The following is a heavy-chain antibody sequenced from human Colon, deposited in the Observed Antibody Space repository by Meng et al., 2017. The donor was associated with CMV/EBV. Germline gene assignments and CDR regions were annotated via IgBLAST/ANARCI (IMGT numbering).Heavy chain of an antibody. CDR3: AKDRVPAATNLRSDAFDI. Sequence: GGSLRLSCAASGFTFSTYDIHWVRQAPGKGLEWVAFIPYDGSYKYYADSVKGRFTISRDHAKNSLFLQMDSLRVEDTALYFCAKDRVPAATNLRSDAFDIWGQGTLVTVSS. D-gene: IGHD2-2*01. V-gene: IGHV3-30*02. CDR2: IPYDGSYK. J-gene: IGHJ3*02. CDR1: GFTFSTYD.